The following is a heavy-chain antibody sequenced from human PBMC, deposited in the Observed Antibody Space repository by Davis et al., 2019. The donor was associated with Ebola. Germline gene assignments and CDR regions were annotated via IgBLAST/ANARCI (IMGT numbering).Heavy chain of an antibody. J-gene: IGHJ4*02. Sequence: MPSETLSLTCAVYGGSFSGYYWSWIRQPPGKGLEWIGSMAHSGRLYYSPSLETRVTISVDTSKNQLYLNLKSMTAADTAVYYCARRVTFDSWGQGVLVTVSS. CDR1: GGSFSGYY. V-gene: IGHV4-34*01. CDR2: MAHSGRL. D-gene: IGHD2-21*02. CDR3: ARRVTFDS.